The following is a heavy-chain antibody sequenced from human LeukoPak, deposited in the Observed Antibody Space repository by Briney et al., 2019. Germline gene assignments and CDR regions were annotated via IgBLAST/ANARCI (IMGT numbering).Heavy chain of an antibody. J-gene: IGHJ4*02. V-gene: IGHV1-69*04. D-gene: IGHD6-13*01. CDR3: ARVEGSIAAAGNEWVY. CDR1: GGTFSSYA. CDR2: IIPILGIA. Sequence: GSSVKVSCKASGGTFSSYAISWVRQAPGQGLEWMGRIIPILGIANYAQKFQGRVTITADKSTSTAYMELSSLRSEDTAVYYCARVEGSIAAAGNEWVYWGQGTLVTVSS.